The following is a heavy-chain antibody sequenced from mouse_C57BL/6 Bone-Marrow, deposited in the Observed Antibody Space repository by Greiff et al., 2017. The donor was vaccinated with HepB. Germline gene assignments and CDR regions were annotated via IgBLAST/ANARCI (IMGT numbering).Heavy chain of an antibody. CDR2: IYPGSGNT. V-gene: IGHV1-76*01. Sequence: QVQLQQSGAELVRPGASVKLSCKASGYTFTDYYINWVKQRPGQGLGWIARIYPGSGNTYYNEKFKGKATLTAEKSSSTAYMQLSSLTSEDSAVYFCARSTTGVARDYAMDYWGQGTSVTVSS. J-gene: IGHJ4*01. CDR1: GYTFTDYY. CDR3: ARSTTGVARDYAMDY. D-gene: IGHD1-1*01.